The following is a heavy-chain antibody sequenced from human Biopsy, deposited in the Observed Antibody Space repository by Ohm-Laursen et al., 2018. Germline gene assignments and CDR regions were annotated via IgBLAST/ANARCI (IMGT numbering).Heavy chain of an antibody. J-gene: IGHJ2*01. Sequence: TLSLTCTVSGGSIGGGDYYWNWIRQHPGQGLEWIGLISYSGTTFYNPSLESLLTISIDTSKNHFSLNLRSVTAADTAVYYCARGVPHYDGSGFPLAGYWYFDLWGRGTLVTVSS. CDR1: GGSIGGGDYY. CDR2: ISYSGTT. D-gene: IGHD3-22*01. V-gene: IGHV4-31*01. CDR3: ARGVPHYDGSGFPLAGYWYFDL.